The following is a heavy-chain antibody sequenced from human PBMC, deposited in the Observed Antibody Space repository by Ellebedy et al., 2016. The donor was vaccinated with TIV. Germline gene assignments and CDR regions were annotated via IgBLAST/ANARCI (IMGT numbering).Heavy chain of an antibody. Sequence: PGGSLRLSCVASGFTFDSYAMHRVRQAPGKGLEWVALISYDANNKYYADSVKGRLTISRDNSTNTLYLQMNTMRPEDTAVYYCAKVPVGFCNRPFCFYLDDWGQGTLVSVSS. CDR1: GFTFDSYA. CDR3: AKVPVGFCNRPFCFYLDD. D-gene: IGHD2-2*03. J-gene: IGHJ4*02. CDR2: ISYDANNK. V-gene: IGHV3-30*04.